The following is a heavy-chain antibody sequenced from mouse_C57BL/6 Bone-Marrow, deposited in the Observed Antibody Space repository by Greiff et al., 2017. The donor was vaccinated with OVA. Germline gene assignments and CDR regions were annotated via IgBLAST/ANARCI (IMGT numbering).Heavy chain of an antibody. CDR2: IYPGDGDT. D-gene: IGHD3-2*02. V-gene: IGHV1-82*01. CDR3: ARSRQLRLHYFDY. Sequence: QVQLQQSGPELVKPGASVKISCKASGYAFSSSWMNWVKQRPGKGLEWIGRIYPGDGDTNYNGKFKGKATLTADKSSSTAYMQLSSLTSEDSAVYFCARSRQLRLHYFDYWGQGTTLTVSS. J-gene: IGHJ2*01. CDR1: GYAFSSSW.